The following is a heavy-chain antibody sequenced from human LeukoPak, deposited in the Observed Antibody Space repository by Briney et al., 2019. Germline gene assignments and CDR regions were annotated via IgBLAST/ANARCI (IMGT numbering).Heavy chain of an antibody. CDR3: AKEAEYDSSSWYEPGWFDP. J-gene: IGHJ5*02. D-gene: IGHD6-13*01. CDR1: GFTFSSYA. V-gene: IGHV3-23*01. CDR2: ISGGGGST. Sequence: GGSLRLSCAASGFTFSSYAMSWVRQAPGKGLEWVSAISGGGGSTYYADSVKGRFTISRDNSKNTLYLQMNSLRVEDTAVYYCAKEAEYDSSSWYEPGWFDPWGQGTLVTVSS.